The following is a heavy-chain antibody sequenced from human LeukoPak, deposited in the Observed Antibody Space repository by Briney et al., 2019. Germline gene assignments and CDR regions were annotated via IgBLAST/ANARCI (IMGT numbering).Heavy chain of an antibody. J-gene: IGHJ1*01. Sequence: ASVKVSCKATGYTFSNFAISWVRQAPGHGLEWMGWISAYNGNTNYAQNLQGRVTMTTDTSTSTAHMELRSLRSDDTAVYYCARSIVSSSWYFQHWGQGTLVIVSS. V-gene: IGHV1-18*01. CDR2: ISAYNGNT. D-gene: IGHD6-13*01. CDR3: ARSIVSSSWYFQH. CDR1: GYTFSNFA.